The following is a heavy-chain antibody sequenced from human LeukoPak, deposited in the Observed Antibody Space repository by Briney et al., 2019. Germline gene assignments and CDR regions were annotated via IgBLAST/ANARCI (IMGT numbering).Heavy chain of an antibody. CDR1: GDTFSSYA. D-gene: IGHD3-10*01. J-gene: IGHJ4*02. CDR2: IIPIFGTA. V-gene: IGHV1-69*13. CDR3: ARDTATGGSGSYH. Sequence: SVKVSCKASGDTFSSYAISWVRQAPGQGLEWMGGIIPIFGTANYAQKFQGRVTITADESTSTAYMELSSLRSEDTAVYYCARDTATGGSGSYHWGQGTLVTVSS.